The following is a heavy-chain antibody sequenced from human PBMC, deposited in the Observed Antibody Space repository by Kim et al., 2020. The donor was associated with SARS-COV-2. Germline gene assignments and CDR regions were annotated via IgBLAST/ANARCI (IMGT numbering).Heavy chain of an antibody. J-gene: IGHJ4*02. D-gene: IGHD3-10*01. V-gene: IGHV3-21*01. CDR3: ARDLDGSGISLDS. Sequence: DSVKGRFTISRDNAKNSLSLQVNSLRAEDTAVYYCARDLDGSGISLDSWGQGTLVTVSS.